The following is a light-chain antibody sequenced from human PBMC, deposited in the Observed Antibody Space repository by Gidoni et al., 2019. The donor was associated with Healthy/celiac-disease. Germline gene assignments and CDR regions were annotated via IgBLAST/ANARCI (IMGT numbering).Light chain of an antibody. CDR3: QQYYSTPPLYT. CDR2: WAS. CDR1: QSVLYSSNNKNY. V-gene: IGKV4-1*01. J-gene: IGKJ2*01. Sequence: DIVMTQSPDSLAVSLGERATINCKSSQSVLYSSNNKNYLAWYQQKPGQPPKLLIYWASTRESGVTERFSGSGYGTDFTLTISSMQAEDVAVYYCQQYYSTPPLYTFGQGTKLEIK.